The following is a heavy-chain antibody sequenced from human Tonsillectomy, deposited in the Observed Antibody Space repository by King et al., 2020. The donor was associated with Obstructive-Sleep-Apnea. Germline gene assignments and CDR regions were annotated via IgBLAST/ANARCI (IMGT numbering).Heavy chain of an antibody. J-gene: IGHJ4*02. Sequence: TISWVRQAPGQGLEWMGRIIPILGIANYAQKFQGRVTITADKSTSTAYMELSSLRSEDTAVYYCAGRRAGHYDSSGYEDYWGQGTLVTVSS. V-gene: IGHV1-69*02. CDR2: IIPILGIA. D-gene: IGHD3-22*01. CDR3: AGRRAGHYDSSGYEDY.